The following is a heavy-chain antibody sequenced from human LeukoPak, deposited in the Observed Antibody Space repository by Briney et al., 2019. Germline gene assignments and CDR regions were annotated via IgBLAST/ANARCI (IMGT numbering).Heavy chain of an antibody. CDR1: GFTFSSYA. Sequence: GGSLRLSCAASGFTFSSYAMSWVRQAPGKGLEWVSGINWNGGSTGYADSVKGRFTISIDNAKNSLYLQMNSLRAEDTALYYCARATTTYYYYYMDVWGKGTTLTVSS. D-gene: IGHD4-17*01. J-gene: IGHJ6*03. CDR3: ARATTTYYYYYMDV. V-gene: IGHV3-20*04. CDR2: INWNGGST.